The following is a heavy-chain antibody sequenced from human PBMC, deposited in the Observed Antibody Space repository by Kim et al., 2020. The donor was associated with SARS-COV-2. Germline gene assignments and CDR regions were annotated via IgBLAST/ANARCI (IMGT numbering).Heavy chain of an antibody. CDR3: AVGGGAAVGWFDP. D-gene: IGHD6-13*01. CDR2: ISWNSGSI. Sequence: GGSLRLSCAASGFTFDDYAMHWVRQAPGKGLEWVSGISWNSGSIGYADSVKGRFTISRDNAKNSLYLQMNSLRAEDTALYYCAVGGGAAVGWFDPWGQGT. CDR1: GFTFDDYA. V-gene: IGHV3-9*01. J-gene: IGHJ5*02.